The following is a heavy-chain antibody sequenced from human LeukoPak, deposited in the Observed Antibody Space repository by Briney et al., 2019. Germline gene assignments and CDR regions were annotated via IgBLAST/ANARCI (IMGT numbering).Heavy chain of an antibody. Sequence: GASVKVSCKASGYTFTTYGLSWVRQAPGQGLEWMGWISTYNGNTNYAQKFQGRVTMTTDTSTSTAYMEPRSLRSDDTAVYYCARDPTEDFWSGFYSYFDFWGQGTLVTVSS. CDR1: GYTFTTYG. V-gene: IGHV1-18*01. CDR2: ISTYNGNT. D-gene: IGHD3-3*01. CDR3: ARDPTEDFWSGFYSYFDF. J-gene: IGHJ4*02.